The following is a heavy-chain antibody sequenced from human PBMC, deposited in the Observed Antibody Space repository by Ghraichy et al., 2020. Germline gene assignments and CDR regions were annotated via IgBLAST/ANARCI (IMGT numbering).Heavy chain of an antibody. Sequence: SETLSLTCAVYGGSFSGYYWSWIRQPPGKGLEWIGEINHSGSTNYNPSLKSRVTISVDTSKNQFSLKLSSVTAADTAVYYCARVKSPYGSGSIRRGFDYWGQGTLVTVSS. D-gene: IGHD3-10*01. V-gene: IGHV4-34*01. CDR3: ARVKSPYGSGSIRRGFDY. J-gene: IGHJ4*02. CDR2: INHSGST. CDR1: GGSFSGYY.